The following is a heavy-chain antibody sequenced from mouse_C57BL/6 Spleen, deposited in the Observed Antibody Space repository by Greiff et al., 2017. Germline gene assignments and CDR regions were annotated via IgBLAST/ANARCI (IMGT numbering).Heavy chain of an antibody. V-gene: IGHV1-19*01. D-gene: IGHD1-1*01. CDR1: GYTFTDYY. CDR2: INPYNGGT. J-gene: IGHJ1*03. CDR3: ARSSFDTVVAKHFDV. Sequence: VQLQQSGPVLVKPGASVKMSCKASGYTFTDYYMNWVKQSHGKSLEWIGVINPYNGGTSNNQKFKGKATLTVDKSSSTAYMELNSLTSEDSAVYYCARSSFDTVVAKHFDVWGTGTTVTVSS.